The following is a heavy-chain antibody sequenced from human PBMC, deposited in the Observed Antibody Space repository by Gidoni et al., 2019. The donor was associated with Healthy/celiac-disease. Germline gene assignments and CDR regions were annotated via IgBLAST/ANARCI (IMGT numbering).Heavy chain of an antibody. CDR2: ISYDGSNK. V-gene: IGHV3-30*18. Sequence: QVQLVESGGGVVQPGRSLRLSCAASGFHFSSYGMHWVRQAPGKGLEWVAVISYDGSNKYYADSVKGRFTISRDNSKNTLYLQMNSLRAEDTAVYYCAKDGVTTVTRGYYYYYYGMDVWGQGTTVTVSS. CDR3: AKDGVTTVTRGYYYYYYGMDV. J-gene: IGHJ6*02. D-gene: IGHD4-4*01. CDR1: GFHFSSYG.